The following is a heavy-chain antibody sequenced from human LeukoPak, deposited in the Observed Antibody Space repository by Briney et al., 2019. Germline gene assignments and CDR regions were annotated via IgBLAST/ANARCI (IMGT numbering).Heavy chain of an antibody. J-gene: IGHJ4*02. CDR2: IKSKNDGGTT. Sequence: PGGSLRLSCAASGLIFSSAWMSWVRQAPGKGLEWVGRIKSKNDGGTTDYAAPVKGRFTITRDDSKNTLYMQMNGLKTEDTAVYYCTTNYYDFWSDYSNFFDYWGQGTLVTVSS. D-gene: IGHD3-3*01. CDR3: TTNYYDFWSDYSNFFDY. CDR1: GLIFSSAW. V-gene: IGHV3-15*01.